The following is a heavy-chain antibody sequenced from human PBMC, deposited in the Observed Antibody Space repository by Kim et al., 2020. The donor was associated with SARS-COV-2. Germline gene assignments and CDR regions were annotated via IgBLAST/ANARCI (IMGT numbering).Heavy chain of an antibody. V-gene: IGHV3-30*03. J-gene: IGHJ4*02. CDR3: RHYYDSVDLYYFDY. CDR1: GFTFSSYG. D-gene: IGHD3-22*01. Sequence: GGSLRLSCAASGFTFSSYGMHWVRQAPGKGLEWVAVISYDGSNKYYADSVKGRFTISRDNSKNTLYLQMNSLRAEDTAVYYCRHYYDSVDLYYFDYWGRG. CDR2: ISYDGSNK.